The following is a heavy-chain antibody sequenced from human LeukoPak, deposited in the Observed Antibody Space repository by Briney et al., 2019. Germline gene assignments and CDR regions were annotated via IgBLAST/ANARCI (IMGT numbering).Heavy chain of an antibody. CDR3: ARDRCSSTSCYTHYFDY. V-gene: IGHV3-7*01. J-gene: IGHJ4*02. D-gene: IGHD2-2*02. CDR2: INQDGSEK. Sequence: GGSLRLSCAASGFTISSYWMSWVRQAPGKGLEWVANINQDGSEKNYVDSVKGRFTISRDNAENSLDLQMNSLRAEDTAVYYCARDRCSSTSCYTHYFDYWGQGTLVTVSS. CDR1: GFTISSYW.